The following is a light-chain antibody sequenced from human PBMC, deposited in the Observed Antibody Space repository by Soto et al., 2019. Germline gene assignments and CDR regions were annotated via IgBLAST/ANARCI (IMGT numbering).Light chain of an antibody. CDR2: EVR. J-gene: IGLJ1*01. CDR3: SSYTSSSTLV. CDR1: SSDVGGYNY. Sequence: QSVLTQPASVSGSPGQSITISCTGTSSDVGGYNYVCWYPQHPGKALKLMICEVRHRPSGVSNRFSGARSGNTASLTISGLQAEDGDDYYCSSYTSSSTLVFGTGRKRTVL. V-gene: IGLV2-14*01.